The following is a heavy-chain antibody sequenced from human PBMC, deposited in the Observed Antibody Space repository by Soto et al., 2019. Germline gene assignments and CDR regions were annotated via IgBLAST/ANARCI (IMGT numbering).Heavy chain of an antibody. V-gene: IGHV1-58*02. J-gene: IGHJ6*03. CDR3: AAGGSYDFWSGYSPRYYYYMDV. D-gene: IGHD3-3*01. Sequence: SVKVSCKASGFTFTSSAMQWVRQARGQRLEWIGWIVVGSGNTNYAQKFQERVTITRDMSTSTAYMELSSLRSEDTAVYYCAAGGSYDFWSGYSPRYYYYMDVWGKGTTVTVSS. CDR1: GFTFTSSA. CDR2: IVVGSGNT.